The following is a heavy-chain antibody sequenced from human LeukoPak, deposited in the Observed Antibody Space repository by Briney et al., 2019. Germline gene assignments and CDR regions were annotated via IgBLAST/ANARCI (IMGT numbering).Heavy chain of an antibody. CDR2: LYSDGNK. J-gene: IGHJ4*02. V-gene: IGHV3-53*01. CDR3: ARGVEPLAANTLAY. Sequence: GESLRLSCAASGFTVITNDMTWVRQAAGKGLQWVAVLYSDGNKTYADSVQGRFTISRDNSKNTLYLEMNSLSPDDTAVYYCARGVEPLAANTLAYWGQGTLVTVSS. D-gene: IGHD1-14*01. CDR1: GFTVITND.